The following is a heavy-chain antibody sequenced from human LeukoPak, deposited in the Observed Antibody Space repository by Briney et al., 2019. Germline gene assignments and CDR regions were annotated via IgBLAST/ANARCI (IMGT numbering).Heavy chain of an antibody. D-gene: IGHD4-17*01. J-gene: IGHJ4*02. CDR2: IHSSSGTK. CDR3: VRDNYGYHTSVSCDFDF. CDR1: GFTFSEYS. Sequence: GGSLRLSCGVSGFTFSEYSMNWVRHAPGKGLEWVAYIHSSSGTKYYADSVKGRFTISRDNADNSLYLQMSSLRDDDTAVYYCVRDNYGYHTSVSCDFDFWGQGTLVTVSS. V-gene: IGHV3-48*02.